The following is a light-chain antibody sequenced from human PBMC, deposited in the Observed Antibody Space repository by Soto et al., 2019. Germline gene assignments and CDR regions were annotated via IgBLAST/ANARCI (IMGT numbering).Light chain of an antibody. J-gene: IGKJ2*01. CDR2: GAS. CDR1: QSVSSSY. Sequence: EIVLTQSPGTLSLSPGERATLSCRASQSVSSSYLAWYQQKPGQAPRLLIYGASSRATGIPDRFSGSGSGTDFTLTISRREPDDFAVYYCQQYGSSPLYTFGQGTKLEIK. V-gene: IGKV3-20*01. CDR3: QQYGSSPLYT.